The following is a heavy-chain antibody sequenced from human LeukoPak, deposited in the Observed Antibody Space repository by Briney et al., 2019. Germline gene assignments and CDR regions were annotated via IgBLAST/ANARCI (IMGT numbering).Heavy chain of an antibody. Sequence: GESLKISCKGSGYIFTSYWIGWVRQMPGKGLECMGIIYPGDSDTRYSPSFQGQVTISADKSISTAYLQWSSLKASDTAMYYCARHVGPDYYDSSGYLDYWGQGTLVTVSS. D-gene: IGHD3-22*01. V-gene: IGHV5-51*01. CDR2: IYPGDSDT. J-gene: IGHJ4*02. CDR3: ARHVGPDYYDSSGYLDY. CDR1: GYIFTSYW.